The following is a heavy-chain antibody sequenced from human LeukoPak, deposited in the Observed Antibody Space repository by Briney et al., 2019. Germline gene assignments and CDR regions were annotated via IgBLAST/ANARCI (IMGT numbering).Heavy chain of an antibody. CDR2: ISSSGSTI. CDR3: ARDNKIFYGMDA. CDR1: GFTFSSYE. D-gene: IGHD2/OR15-2a*01. Sequence: PGGSLRLSCAASGFTFSSYEMNWVRQAPGKGLEWVSYISSSGSTIYYADSVKGRFTISRDNAKNSLYLQMNSLRAEDTAVYYCARDNKIFYGMDAWGQGTTVTVSS. J-gene: IGHJ6*02. V-gene: IGHV3-48*03.